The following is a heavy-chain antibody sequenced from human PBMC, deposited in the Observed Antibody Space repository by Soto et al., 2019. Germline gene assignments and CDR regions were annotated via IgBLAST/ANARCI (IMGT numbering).Heavy chain of an antibody. V-gene: IGHV1-69*08. CDR2: IIPILGIA. Sequence: QVQLVQSGAEVKKPGSSVKVSCKASGGTFSSYTISWVRQAPGQGLEWMGRIIPILGIANYAQKFQGRVTITADKSTSTAYMELSSLRSEDTAVYYCARDNYDILTGYAPQYNWFDPWGQGTLVTVSS. D-gene: IGHD3-9*01. CDR3: ARDNYDILTGYAPQYNWFDP. CDR1: GGTFSSYT. J-gene: IGHJ5*02.